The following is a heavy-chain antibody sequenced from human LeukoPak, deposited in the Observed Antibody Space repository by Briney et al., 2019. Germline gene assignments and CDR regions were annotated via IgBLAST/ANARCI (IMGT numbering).Heavy chain of an antibody. D-gene: IGHD2-21*01. Sequence: SETLSLTCTVSGGPISSYYWSWIRQPPGKGLEWIGYIYYSGSTNYNPSLKTRVTISVDTSKNQFSLKLSSVTAADTAVYYCARGPRFMWSDDAFDIWGQGTMVTVSS. CDR1: GGPISSYY. J-gene: IGHJ3*02. CDR3: ARGPRFMWSDDAFDI. V-gene: IGHV4-59*01. CDR2: IYYSGST.